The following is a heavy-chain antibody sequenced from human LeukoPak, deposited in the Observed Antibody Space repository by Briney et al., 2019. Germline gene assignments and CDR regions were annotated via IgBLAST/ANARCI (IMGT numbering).Heavy chain of an antibody. V-gene: IGHV4-39*07. D-gene: IGHD1-26*01. CDR3: ARWASIFDY. CDR2: IYDSGTT. J-gene: IGHJ4*02. CDR1: GGSISTTNYY. Sequence: SETLSLTCTVSGGSISTTNYYWAWIRQPPGKGLECIGTIYDSGTTYYSPSLRSRVTISVDTSKNQFSLKLSSVTAADTAVYYCARWASIFDYWGQGTLVTVSS.